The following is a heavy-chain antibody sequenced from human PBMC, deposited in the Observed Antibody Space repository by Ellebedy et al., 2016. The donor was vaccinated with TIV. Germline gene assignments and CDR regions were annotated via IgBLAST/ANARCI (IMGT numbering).Heavy chain of an antibody. CDR2: ISSSGTYI. CDR1: GFTFSGFT. V-gene: IGHV3-21*01. Sequence: PGGSLRLSCAASGFTFSGFTMNWVRQAPGKGLEWVSSISSSGTYIHNADSVKGRFIISRDNAKNSLYLQMNSLRVEDTASARPAAAYSSSWYDFDCWGQGTLVTVSS. CDR3: AAAYSSSWYDFDC. J-gene: IGHJ4*02. D-gene: IGHD6-13*01.